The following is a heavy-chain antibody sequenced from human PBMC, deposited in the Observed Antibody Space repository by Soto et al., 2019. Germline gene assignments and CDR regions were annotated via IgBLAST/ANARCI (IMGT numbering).Heavy chain of an antibody. CDR1: GGSISSSSYY. Sequence: PSETLSLTCTFSGGSISSSSYYWGWIRQPPGKGLEWIGSIYYSGSTYYNPSLKSRVTISVDTSKNQFSLKLSSVTAADTAVYYCASGLTTTKYNWFDPWGQGTLVTVSS. CDR2: IYYSGST. D-gene: IGHD4-4*01. J-gene: IGHJ5*02. V-gene: IGHV4-39*01. CDR3: ASGLTTTKYNWFDP.